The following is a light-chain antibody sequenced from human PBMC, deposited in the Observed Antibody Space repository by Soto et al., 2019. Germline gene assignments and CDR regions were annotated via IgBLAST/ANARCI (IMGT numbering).Light chain of an antibody. CDR3: QQLTDWPIT. Sequence: IVLTQSPGPLSLSPGERATLSFRAIHSVTNNYLAWYQQRPGQAPRLLISEASNRATGIPARFSGSGSGTDFTLTISSLEPEDFAVYYCQQLTDWPITFGQGTRLEIK. J-gene: IGKJ5*01. CDR2: EAS. CDR1: HSVTNNY. V-gene: IGKV3-11*01.